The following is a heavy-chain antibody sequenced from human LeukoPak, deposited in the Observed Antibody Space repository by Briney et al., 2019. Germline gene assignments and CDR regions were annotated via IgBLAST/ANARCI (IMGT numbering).Heavy chain of an antibody. CDR1: GYTFTSYG. Sequence: GASVKVSCRASGYTFTSYGISWVRQAPGQGLEWMGWISAYNGNTNYAQKLQGRVTITTDTSTSTAYMELRSLRSDDTAVYYCARDPCSSWWQRDAIDIWGQGTMVAVS. D-gene: IGHD6-13*01. CDR2: ISAYNGNT. J-gene: IGHJ3*02. V-gene: IGHV1-18*01. CDR3: ARDPCSSWWQRDAIDI.